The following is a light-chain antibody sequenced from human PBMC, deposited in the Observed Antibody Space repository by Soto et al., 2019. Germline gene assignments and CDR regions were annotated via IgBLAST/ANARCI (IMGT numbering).Light chain of an antibody. CDR1: RGIYNY. CDR2: AAS. J-gene: IGKJ1*01. Sequence: DVQVTQSPASLSASVGDRVNISCRTSRGIYNYLAWYQQKSGQIPKLLINAASSLQSGVPSRFSGSGSGTDLTLSISSLQPEDVATYYCQKYDSAPRTFGQGTKV. CDR3: QKYDSAPRT. V-gene: IGKV1-27*01.